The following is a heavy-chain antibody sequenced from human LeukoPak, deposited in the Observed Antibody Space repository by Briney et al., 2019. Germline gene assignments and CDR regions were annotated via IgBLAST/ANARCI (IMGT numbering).Heavy chain of an antibody. V-gene: IGHV1-18*01. CDR2: ISAYNGNT. CDR3: ARDNYYDSSGYYFGAFDT. J-gene: IGHJ3*02. Sequence: ASVKVSCKASGYTFTSYGISWVRQAPGQGLEGMGWISAYNGNTNYAQKLQGRVTMTTDTSTSTAYMVLRSLRSDDTAVYYCARDNYYDSSGYYFGAFDTWGQGTMVTVSS. D-gene: IGHD3-22*01. CDR1: GYTFTSYG.